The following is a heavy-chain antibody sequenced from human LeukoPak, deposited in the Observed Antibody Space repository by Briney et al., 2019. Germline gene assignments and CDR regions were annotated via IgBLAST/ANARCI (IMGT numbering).Heavy chain of an antibody. J-gene: IGHJ4*02. CDR1: GGTFSSYA. Sequence: SVKVSCKASGGTFSSYAINWVRQAPGQGLEWMGRIIPILGIANYAQKFQGRVTITADKSTSAAYMDLSSLRFEDTAVYYCARGGGEFGFDYWGQGTQVTVSS. CDR2: IIPILGIA. V-gene: IGHV1-69*04. D-gene: IGHD3-10*01. CDR3: ARGGGEFGFDY.